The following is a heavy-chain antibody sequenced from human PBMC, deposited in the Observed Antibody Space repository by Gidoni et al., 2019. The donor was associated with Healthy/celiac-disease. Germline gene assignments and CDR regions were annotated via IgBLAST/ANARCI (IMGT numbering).Heavy chain of an antibody. Sequence: EVQLVESGGGLVQPGGSLRLSCAASGSTFSSFDIHWVRQATGKGLEWVSAIGTAGDTYYPGSVKGLFTISRENAKNSLYLQMNSLRAGDTAVYYCATMIVVPDAFDIWGQGTMVTVSS. CDR3: ATMIVVPDAFDI. CDR1: GSTFSSFD. D-gene: IGHD3-22*01. V-gene: IGHV3-13*01. CDR2: IGTAGDT. J-gene: IGHJ3*02.